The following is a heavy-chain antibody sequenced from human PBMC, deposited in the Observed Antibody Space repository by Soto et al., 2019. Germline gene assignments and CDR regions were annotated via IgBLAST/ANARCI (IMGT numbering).Heavy chain of an antibody. J-gene: IGHJ4*02. CDR2: IHGDGGKI. CDR3: ARDFYGGYTYGPGDY. V-gene: IGHV3-7*01. CDR1: GFMFSAYW. D-gene: IGHD5-18*01. Sequence: EVQLVESGGGLVQPGGSLRLSCAASGFMFSAYWMSWVRQAPGKGLEWVANIHGDGGKIYYVDSVKGRFTISRDNAKRSVYLQMKSLRAEDTAVYYCARDFYGGYTYGPGDYWGQGALVAVSS.